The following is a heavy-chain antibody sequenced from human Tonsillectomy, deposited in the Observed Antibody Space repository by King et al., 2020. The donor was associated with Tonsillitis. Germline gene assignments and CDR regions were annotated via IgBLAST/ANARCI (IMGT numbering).Heavy chain of an antibody. CDR3: ARGAAAPASWLDP. CDR2: IRPIFDKA. Sequence: QLVQSGAEVKKPGSSVKVSCKISGGTFSSYAINWVRQAPGHGLVWMGGIRPIFDKADYAQNFQCRVTITADESTSPAYMEMSSLTSGDTAVYYCARGAAAPASWLDPWGQGTLVTVSS. V-gene: IGHV1-69*01. D-gene: IGHD2-15*01. J-gene: IGHJ5*02. CDR1: GGTFSSYA.